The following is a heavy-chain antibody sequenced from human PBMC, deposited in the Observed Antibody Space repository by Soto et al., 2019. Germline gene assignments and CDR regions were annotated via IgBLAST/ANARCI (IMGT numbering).Heavy chain of an antibody. V-gene: IGHV3-33*01. CDR1: GFTLSSYG. J-gene: IGHJ3*02. D-gene: IGHD4-17*01. CDR2: IWYDGSNE. Sequence: GGSLRLSCAPSGFTLSSYGMHWARQAPGKGLEWVAVIWYDGSNEVYADSVKGRFTISRDNSKNTLYLQMNSLRAEDTAVYYCARDLSGDYGALDTWGQGTMVTVSS. CDR3: ARDLSGDYGALDT.